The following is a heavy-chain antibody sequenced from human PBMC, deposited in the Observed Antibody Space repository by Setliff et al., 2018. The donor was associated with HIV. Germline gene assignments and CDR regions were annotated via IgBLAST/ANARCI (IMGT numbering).Heavy chain of an antibody. J-gene: IGHJ4*02. V-gene: IGHV3-23*01. Sequence: GGSLRLSCAAFGFSFSSYAMSWVRQAPGKGLEWVSAISGSGGSTYYADSVKGRFTISRYNSKNTLYLQMNSLRAEDTAVYYFAKDPRAAVATICDYWGQGTLVTVSS. CDR2: ISGSGGST. D-gene: IGHD5-12*01. CDR3: AKDPRAAVATICDY. CDR1: GFSFSSYA.